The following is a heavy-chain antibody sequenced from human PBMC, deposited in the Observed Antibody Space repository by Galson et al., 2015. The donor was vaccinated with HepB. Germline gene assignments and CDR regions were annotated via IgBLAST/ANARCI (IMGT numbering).Heavy chain of an antibody. D-gene: IGHD2-15*01. V-gene: IGHV3-30*04. CDR3: ARVPRPKKLKVVVAATRFDY. J-gene: IGHJ4*02. Sequence: SLRLSCAASGFTFSSYAMHWVRQAPGKGLEWVAVISYDGSNKYYADSVKGRFTISRDNSKNTLNLQMNSLRAEDTAVYYCARVPRPKKLKVVVAATRFDYWGQGTLVTVSS. CDR1: GFTFSSYA. CDR2: ISYDGSNK.